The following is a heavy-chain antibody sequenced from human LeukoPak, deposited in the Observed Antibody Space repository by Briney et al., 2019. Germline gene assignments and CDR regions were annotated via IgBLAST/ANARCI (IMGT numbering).Heavy chain of an antibody. J-gene: IGHJ4*02. CDR2: IYYSGST. Sequence: SETLSLTCTVSGDSISRYYWSWIRQPPGKGLEWIGYIYYSGSTNYNPSLKSRVTISVDTSKNQFSLKLSSVTAADTAVYYCARGNSGSYPHWGQGTLVTVSS. CDR1: GDSISRYY. CDR3: ARGNSGSYPH. D-gene: IGHD1-26*01. V-gene: IGHV4-59*01.